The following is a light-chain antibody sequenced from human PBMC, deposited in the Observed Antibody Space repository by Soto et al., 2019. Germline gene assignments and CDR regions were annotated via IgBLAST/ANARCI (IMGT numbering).Light chain of an antibody. V-gene: IGKV3-20*01. Sequence: EIVLTQSPGTLSLSPGERATLSCRASQSISSSYLAWYQQIPGQAPRLLIYAASNRATGIPDRFSGSGSGTDFTLTINRLEPEDFAVYYCQQYGSSSGTFGQGTKVEIK. CDR3: QQYGSSSGT. J-gene: IGKJ1*01. CDR1: QSISSSY. CDR2: AAS.